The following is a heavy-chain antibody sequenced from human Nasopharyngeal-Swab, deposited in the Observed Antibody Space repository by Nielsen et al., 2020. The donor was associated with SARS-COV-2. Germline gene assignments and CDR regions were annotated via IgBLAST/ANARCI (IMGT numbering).Heavy chain of an antibody. Sequence: GESLKISCSASGFTFSSHAMHWVRQAPGKGLEHVSGISSNGGSTYYADSVKGRFTVSRDNSKNTLYLQMSSLRAEDTAVYDCVKDSRGYSSGWSTSDYWGQGTLVTVSS. CDR2: ISSNGGST. CDR1: GFTFSSHA. V-gene: IGHV3-64D*06. D-gene: IGHD6-19*01. CDR3: VKDSRGYSSGWSTSDY. J-gene: IGHJ4*02.